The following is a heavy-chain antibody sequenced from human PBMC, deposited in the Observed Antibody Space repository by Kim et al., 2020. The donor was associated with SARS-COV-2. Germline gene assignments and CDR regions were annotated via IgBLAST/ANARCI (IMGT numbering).Heavy chain of an antibody. Sequence: SETLSLTCTVSGGSISSGDYYWNWIRQPPGKGLEWIGYIYYSGSTYYNSSLKSRVTISVDTSKNQFSLKLSSVTAADTAVYYCAREIIGPNWFDRWGQGILVTVSS. V-gene: IGHV4-30-4*01. J-gene: IGHJ5*02. CDR3: AREIIGPNWFDR. CDR2: IYYSGST. D-gene: IGHD3-10*01. CDR1: GGSISSGDYY.